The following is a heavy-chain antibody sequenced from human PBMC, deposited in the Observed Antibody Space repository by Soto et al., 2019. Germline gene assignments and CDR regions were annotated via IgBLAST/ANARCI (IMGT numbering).Heavy chain of an antibody. CDR3: ARGGPRYDWNVNYGMDV. J-gene: IGHJ6*02. V-gene: IGHV3-74*01. CDR2: INSDGSST. CDR1: GFSFSSHW. Sequence: GGSLRLSCAAPGFSFSSHWMHWVRQAPGKGLVWVSRINSDGSSTTYADSVKGRFTISRDNAKNTPYMQMNSLRAEDTAVYYCARGGPRYDWNVNYGMDVWGQGTTVTVSS. D-gene: IGHD1-1*01.